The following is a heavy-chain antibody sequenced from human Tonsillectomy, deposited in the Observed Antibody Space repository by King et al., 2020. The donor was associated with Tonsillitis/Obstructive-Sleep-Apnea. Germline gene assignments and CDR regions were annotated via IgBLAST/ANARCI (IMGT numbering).Heavy chain of an antibody. CDR1: GYTFTGYY. Sequence: VQLVESGAEVKKPGASVKVSGKASGYTFTGYYMHWVRQAPGQGLEWMGWINPNSGGTNYAQKFQGWVTMTRDTSISTAYMELSRLRSDDTAVYYGARGSRHYYDSSGFQNYYYYMDVWGKGTTVTVSS. CDR3: ARGSRHYYDSSGFQNYYYYMDV. D-gene: IGHD3-22*01. J-gene: IGHJ6*03. V-gene: IGHV1-2*04. CDR2: INPNSGGT.